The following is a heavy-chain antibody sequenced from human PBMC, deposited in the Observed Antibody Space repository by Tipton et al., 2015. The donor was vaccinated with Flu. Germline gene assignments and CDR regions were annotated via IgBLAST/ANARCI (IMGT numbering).Heavy chain of an antibody. D-gene: IGHD3-16*01. CDR3: ARDADVRAGVLASYYMDV. Sequence: SLRLSCAASGFTFSSYGMHWVRQAPGKGLEWVAVIWYDGSNKYYADSVKGRFTISRDNSKNTLYLQMNSLRAEDTAVYYCARDADVRAGVLASYYMDVWGKGTTVTVSS. CDR1: GFTFSSYG. CDR2: IWYDGSNK. J-gene: IGHJ6*03. V-gene: IGHV3-33*08.